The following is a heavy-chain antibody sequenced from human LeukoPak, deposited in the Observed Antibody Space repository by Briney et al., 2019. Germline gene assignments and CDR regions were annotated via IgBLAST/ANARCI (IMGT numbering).Heavy chain of an antibody. Sequence: GGSLRLSCTASGFTVSGSYMSWVRQAPGKGLEWVSIIYSDHSTYYAASVKGRFTISRDDSKNTLLLQMDSLRVDDTAIYYCARDSAFSPYSYWGRGALVTVSS. V-gene: IGHV3-53*01. CDR1: GFTVSGSY. CDR2: IYSDHST. J-gene: IGHJ1*01. CDR3: ARDSAFSPYSY. D-gene: IGHD2-15*01.